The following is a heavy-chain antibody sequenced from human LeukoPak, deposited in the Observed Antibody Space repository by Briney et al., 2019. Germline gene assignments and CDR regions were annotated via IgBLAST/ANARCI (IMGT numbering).Heavy chain of an antibody. V-gene: IGHV3-23*01. J-gene: IGHJ4*02. CDR2: ISASGGST. CDR1: GFTFSSSA. CDR3: AKDRRWESPHYLDS. Sequence: GGSLRLSCAASGFTFSSSAMSWVRQVPGKGLEWVTGISASGGSTSYADSVRGRFTISRDNSKNTLYVQMNSLRDEDTAVYYCAKDRRWESPHYLDSWGQGTLVTVSS. D-gene: IGHD1-26*01.